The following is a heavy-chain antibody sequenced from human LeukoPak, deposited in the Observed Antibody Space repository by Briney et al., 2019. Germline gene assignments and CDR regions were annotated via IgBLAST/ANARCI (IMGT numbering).Heavy chain of an antibody. V-gene: IGHV4-30-4*01. CDR1: GGSISSGDYY. CDR3: ARDRQYCSGGSCYPEWFDP. Sequence: SQTLSLTCTVSGGSISSGDYYWSWIRQPPGKGLEWIGYIYYSGSTYYNPSLKSRVTISVDTSKNQFSLKLSSVTAADTAVCYCARDRQYCSGGSCYPEWFDPWGQGTLVTVSS. CDR2: IYYSGST. D-gene: IGHD2-15*01. J-gene: IGHJ5*02.